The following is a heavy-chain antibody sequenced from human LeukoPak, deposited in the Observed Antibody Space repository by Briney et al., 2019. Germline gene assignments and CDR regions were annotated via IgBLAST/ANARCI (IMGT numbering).Heavy chain of an antibody. CDR2: INHSGST. Sequence: SETLSLTSAVYGGSFSGYYWSWIRQPPGKGLEWIGEINHSGSTNYNPSLKSRVTISVDTSKNQFSLKLSSVTAADTAVYYCAKGDGSGWSGVTDYWGQGTLVTVSS. CDR1: GGSFSGYY. J-gene: IGHJ4*02. D-gene: IGHD6-19*01. CDR3: AKGDGSGWSGVTDY. V-gene: IGHV4-34*01.